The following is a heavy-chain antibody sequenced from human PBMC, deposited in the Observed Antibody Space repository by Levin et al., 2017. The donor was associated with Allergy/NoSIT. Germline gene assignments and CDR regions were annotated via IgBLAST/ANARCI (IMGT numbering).Heavy chain of an antibody. CDR1: GGSISSYY. CDR3: ARGYSSSSAFDI. D-gene: IGHD6-6*01. V-gene: IGHV4-59*01. Sequence: SCTVSGGSISSYYWSWIRQPPGKGLEWIGYIYYSGSTNYNPSLKSRVTISVDTSKNQFSLKLSSVTAADTAVYYCARGYSSSSAFDIWGQGTMVTVSS. J-gene: IGHJ3*02. CDR2: IYYSGST.